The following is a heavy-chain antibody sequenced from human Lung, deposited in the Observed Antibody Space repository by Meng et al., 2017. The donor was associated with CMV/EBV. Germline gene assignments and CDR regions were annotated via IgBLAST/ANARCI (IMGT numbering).Heavy chain of an antibody. CDR1: GYNFTGYY. CDR2: ITPSSGGT. CDR3: VRANLGSADY. V-gene: IGHV1-2*06. D-gene: IGHD7-27*01. Sequence: QVQLVQAGAEVKKPGASVKVSCKASGYNFTGYYMHWLRQAPRQGLEWVGRITPSSGGTTYAQKFQGRVTMTRDTSISTAYMELSSLRSDDAAIYYCVRANLGSADYWGQGTLVTVSS. J-gene: IGHJ4*02.